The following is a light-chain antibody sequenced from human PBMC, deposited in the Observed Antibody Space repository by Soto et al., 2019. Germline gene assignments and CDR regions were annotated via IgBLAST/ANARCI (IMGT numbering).Light chain of an antibody. V-gene: IGKV1-39*01. CDR2: AAS. Sequence: DIQMTQSPSSLSASVGDRVTITCRASQSISSYLNWYQQKPGKAPKLLIYAASSLQSGVPSRFSGSVSGTDFTLTISSLQPEDFATYYCHQSYSTPPFGGGTKVEIK. CDR1: QSISSY. CDR3: HQSYSTPP. J-gene: IGKJ4*01.